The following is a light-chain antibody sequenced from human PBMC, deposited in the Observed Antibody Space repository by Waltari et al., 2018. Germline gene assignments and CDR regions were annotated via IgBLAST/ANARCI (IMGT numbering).Light chain of an antibody. CDR3: RVWDNGSDHWV. V-gene: IGLV3-21*02. J-gene: IGLJ3*02. Sequence: SYVLTQPPSVSVAPGQTARITCGADNIATKTVYWYQQKPGQAPVLVISEDTNRPSGLPGRFSGAGSGNPATLTVRRVEPGDAAEYYGRVWDNGSDHWVFGGGTKLTVL. CDR2: EDT. CDR1: NIATKT.